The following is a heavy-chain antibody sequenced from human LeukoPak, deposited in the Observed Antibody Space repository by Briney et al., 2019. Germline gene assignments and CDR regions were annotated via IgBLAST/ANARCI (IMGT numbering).Heavy chain of an antibody. Sequence: PSETLSLTCTVSGGSISSYYWSWIRQPAGKGLEWIGRIYTSGSTNYNPSLKSRVTMSVDTSKNQFSLKLSSVTAADTAAYYCARFDYYGSGSYFSYWGQGTLVTVSS. CDR3: ARFDYYGSGSYFSY. D-gene: IGHD3-10*01. CDR2: IYTSGST. V-gene: IGHV4-4*07. J-gene: IGHJ4*02. CDR1: GGSISSYY.